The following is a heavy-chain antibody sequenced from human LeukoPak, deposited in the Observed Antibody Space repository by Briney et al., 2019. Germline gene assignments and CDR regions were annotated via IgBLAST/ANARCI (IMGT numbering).Heavy chain of an antibody. J-gene: IGHJ4*02. D-gene: IGHD6-19*01. CDR3: ARGSSGLEDY. V-gene: IGHV3-48*01. CDR2: IKSSSSTI. CDR1: GFTFSSYS. Sequence: PGGSLRLSCVVSGFTFSSYSMNWARQAPGKGLEWVSYIKSSSSTIHYADSVKGRFTVSRDNAKNSLYLQMNSLRAEDTGVYYCARGSSGLEDYWGQGTLVIVSS.